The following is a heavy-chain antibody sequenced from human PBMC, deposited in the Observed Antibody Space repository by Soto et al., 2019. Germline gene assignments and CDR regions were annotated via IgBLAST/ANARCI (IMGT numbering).Heavy chain of an antibody. CDR1: GFTLTRSA. J-gene: IGHJ4*01. CDR2: ISAGGGGT. Sequence: GSLRLSCAGSGFTLTRSAVSWVRQAPGKGLEWVSGISAGGGGTYYADSVKGRFTISRDISKNTVYLQMNGLRVEDTAVYYCAKDMGQWVETFDYWGRGTLVTVSS. CDR3: AKDMGQWVETFDY. D-gene: IGHD6-19*01. V-gene: IGHV3-23*01.